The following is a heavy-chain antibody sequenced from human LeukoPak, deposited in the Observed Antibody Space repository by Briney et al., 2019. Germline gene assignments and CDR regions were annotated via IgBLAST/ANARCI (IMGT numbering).Heavy chain of an antibody. CDR2: LYSGSDT. V-gene: IGHV3-53*01. CDR1: GFIFDDYD. J-gene: IGHJ2*01. Sequence: GGSLRLSCTAAGFIFDDYDMSWVRQAPGKGLEWVSILYSGSDTYYADSVKGRFTISRDSSKNMLFLHMNSLRAEDTAVYYCARVGDHFHWYLDLWGRGTLVTVSS. CDR3: ARVGDHFHWYLDL. D-gene: IGHD3-3*02.